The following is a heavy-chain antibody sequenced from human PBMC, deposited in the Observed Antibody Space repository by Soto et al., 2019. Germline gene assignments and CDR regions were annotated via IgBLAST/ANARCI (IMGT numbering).Heavy chain of an antibody. CDR3: AKGGVVVPGAFDY. Sequence: EVQLLESGGGLVQPGGSLRLSCAASGFTFSSYAMSWVRQAPGKGLEWVSAISGSGGSTYYADSVKGRFTISRDKSKNTLYLQMNSLRAEDTAVYYCAKGGVVVPGAFDYWGQGTLVTVSS. CDR1: GFTFSSYA. V-gene: IGHV3-23*01. CDR2: ISGSGGST. J-gene: IGHJ4*02. D-gene: IGHD2-2*01.